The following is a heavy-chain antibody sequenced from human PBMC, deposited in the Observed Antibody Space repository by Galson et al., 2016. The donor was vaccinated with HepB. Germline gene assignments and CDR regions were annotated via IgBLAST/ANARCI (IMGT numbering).Heavy chain of an antibody. CDR3: ARDYYDTNGYFYYFDF. J-gene: IGHJ4*02. V-gene: IGHV4-59*01. Sequence: SETLSLTCTVSGGSMSGYYWDWIRQPPGKGLEWIGYISYSGITNYNPSLKSRVSMSVDTSKNQFSLKLSSVTAADTAVYYCARDYYDTNGYFYYFDFWGQGTLVTVSS. D-gene: IGHD3-22*01. CDR1: GGSMSGYY. CDR2: ISYSGIT.